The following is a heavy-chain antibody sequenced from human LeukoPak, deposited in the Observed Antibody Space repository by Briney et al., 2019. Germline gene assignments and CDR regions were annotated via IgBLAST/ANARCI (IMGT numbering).Heavy chain of an antibody. CDR2: IYYSGST. CDR3: ARGPKYYDFWSGYYTVAFDI. Sequence: PSETLSLTCTVSGGSISSSRYYWGWIRQPPGKGLEWIGSIYYSGSTYYNPSLKSRVTISVDTSKNQFSLKLSSVTAADTAVYYCARGPKYYDFWSGYYTVAFDIWGQGTMVTVSS. D-gene: IGHD3-3*01. V-gene: IGHV4-39*01. CDR1: GGSISSSRYY. J-gene: IGHJ3*02.